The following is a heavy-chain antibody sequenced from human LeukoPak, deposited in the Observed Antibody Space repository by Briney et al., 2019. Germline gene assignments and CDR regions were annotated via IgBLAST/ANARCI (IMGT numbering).Heavy chain of an antibody. CDR3: ASSSELPYRGFDL. Sequence: GASVKVSCKASGCTFTGYYMHWVRQAPGQGLEWMGWINPNSGGTNYAQKFQGRVTMTRDTSISTAYMELSRLRSDDTAVYYCASSSELPYRGFDLWGQGTLVSVSS. CDR2: INPNSGGT. J-gene: IGHJ5*02. D-gene: IGHD1-26*01. V-gene: IGHV1-2*02. CDR1: GCTFTGYY.